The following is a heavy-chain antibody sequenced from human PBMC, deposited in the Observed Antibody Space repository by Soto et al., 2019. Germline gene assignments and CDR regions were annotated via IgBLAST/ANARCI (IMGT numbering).Heavy chain of an antibody. CDR1: GFTVSHNY. Sequence: EVQLVESGGGLSQPGGSLRLSCAASGFTVSHNYMSWVRQAPGEGLEWVSVIYSASSTYYADSVKGRFTISRDNSKNTLYHQMNSLRAEDTAVYYCARDTDYYGMDVWGQGTTVTVSS. CDR2: IYSASST. J-gene: IGHJ6*02. CDR3: ARDTDYYGMDV. V-gene: IGHV3-53*01. D-gene: IGHD4-17*01.